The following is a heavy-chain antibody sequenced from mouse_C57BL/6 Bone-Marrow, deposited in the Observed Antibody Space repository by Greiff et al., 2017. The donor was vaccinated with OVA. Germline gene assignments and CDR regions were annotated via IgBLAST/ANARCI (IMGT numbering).Heavy chain of an antibody. CDR2: IDPEDGDT. CDR1: GFNIKDYY. Sequence: VQLQQSGAELVRPGASVKLSCTASGFNIKDYYMHWVKQRPEQGLERIGRIDPEDGDTEYAPKFQGKATMTADTSSNTDYLQLNSLTSQDTAVYYCTGLLWDLCAMDYWGQRTSVTVSS. D-gene: IGHD2-1*01. CDR3: TGLLWDLCAMDY. V-gene: IGHV14-1*01. J-gene: IGHJ4*01.